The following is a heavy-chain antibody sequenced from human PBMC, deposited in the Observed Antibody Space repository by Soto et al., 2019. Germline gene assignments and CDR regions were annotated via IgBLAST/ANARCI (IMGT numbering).Heavy chain of an antibody. Sequence: SETLSLTCVVSGTSMSSTFWWTWVRQSPKKGMEWIGDIYHSGITKYNPSLKSRVTISVDKSKNQFSLKMRSVTAADTAVYYCASWVIGDAFDIWGQGTMVTVSS. CDR3: ASWVIGDAFDI. J-gene: IGHJ3*02. D-gene: IGHD3-16*02. CDR1: GTSMSSTFW. CDR2: IYHSGIT. V-gene: IGHV4-4*02.